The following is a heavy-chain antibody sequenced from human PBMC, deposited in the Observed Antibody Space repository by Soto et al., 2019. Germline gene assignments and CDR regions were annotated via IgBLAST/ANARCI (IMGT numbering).Heavy chain of an antibody. V-gene: IGHV3-49*04. D-gene: IGHD3-22*01. Sequence: GSLRISCTSSVFTFGDYAMSWVRQAPGKGLDPVGFTRSKAYGGTTEYAASVKGRFTISRDDSKSIAYLQMNSLKTEDTAVFYCTRTAGYYDSSGYYSGYYYYGMDVWGRGTTVTVSS. J-gene: IGHJ6*02. CDR3: TRTAGYYDSSGYYSGYYYYGMDV. CDR2: TRSKAYGGTT. CDR1: VFTFGDYA.